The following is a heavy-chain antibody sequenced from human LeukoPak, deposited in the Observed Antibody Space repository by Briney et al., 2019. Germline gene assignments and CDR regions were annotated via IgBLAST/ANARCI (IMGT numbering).Heavy chain of an antibody. CDR2: ISYDGSNK. CDR1: GFTFSSYA. CDR3: AKEGKLVDTAMVTGDYFDY. J-gene: IGHJ4*02. D-gene: IGHD5-18*01. Sequence: GGSLRLSCAASGFTFSSYAMHWVRQAPGKGLEWVAVISYDGSNKYYADSVKGRFTISRDNSKNTLYLQMNSLRAEDTAVYYCAKEGKLVDTAMVTGDYFDYWGQGTLVTVSS. V-gene: IGHV3-30-3*01.